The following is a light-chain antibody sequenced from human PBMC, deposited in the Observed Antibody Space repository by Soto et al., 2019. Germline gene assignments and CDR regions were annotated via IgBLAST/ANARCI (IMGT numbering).Light chain of an antibody. CDR3: MQSLQLNT. CDR1: QGLLDSDGRTH. J-gene: IGKJ4*01. V-gene: IGKV2D-29*01. Sequence: DIVLTQTPLSLSVTPGQPASISCNSSQGLLDSDGRTHLYWYVQKTGQPTQALIYEVSKRSSGVPDRFSGSGSGTHFTLTMSRVQAEDAGIYYCMQSLQLNTFGGGTKVDIK. CDR2: EVS.